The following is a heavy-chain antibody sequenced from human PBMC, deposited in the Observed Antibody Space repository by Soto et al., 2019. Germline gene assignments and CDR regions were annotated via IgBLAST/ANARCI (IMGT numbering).Heavy chain of an antibody. CDR3: AGVSRQELVFDH. V-gene: IGHV3-23*01. J-gene: IGHJ4*02. D-gene: IGHD3-10*01. CDR2: ISGSGGRT. CDR1: GFTLRNSA. Sequence: EVQLLESGGGLLQPGGSLRLSCEASGFTLRNSAMSWVRQAPGKGLEWVSSISGSGGRTYYADSVEGRFTMSTDESKKMVILEMNGLRDEDTAVYFCAGVSRQELVFDHWGQGTRVTVSS.